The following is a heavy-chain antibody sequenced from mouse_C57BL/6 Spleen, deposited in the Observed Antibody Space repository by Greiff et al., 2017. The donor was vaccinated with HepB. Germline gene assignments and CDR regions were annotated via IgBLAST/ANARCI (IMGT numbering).Heavy chain of an antibody. V-gene: IGHV5-4*01. CDR1: GFTFSSYA. CDR2: ISDGGSYT. Sequence: VQLKESGGGLVKPGGSLKLSCAASGFTFSSYAMSWVRQTPEKRLEWVATISDGGSYTYYPDNVKGRFTISRDNAKNNLYLQMSHLKSEDTAMYYCARDDYYGSSRYYFDYWGQGTTLTVSS. J-gene: IGHJ2*01. D-gene: IGHD1-1*01. CDR3: ARDDYYGSSRYYFDY.